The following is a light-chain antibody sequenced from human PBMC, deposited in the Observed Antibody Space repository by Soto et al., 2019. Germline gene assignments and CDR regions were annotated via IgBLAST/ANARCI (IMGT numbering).Light chain of an antibody. J-gene: IGLJ2*01. CDR2: SNN. CDR3: AAWDDSLTAVE. V-gene: IGLV1-44*01. Sequence: QSVLTQPPSASGTPGQRVTISCSGSSSNIGSSTVNWYQHLPGTAPKLLIYSNNARSSGVPDRFSGSKSGTSASLAISGLPSEDEADYYCAAWDDSLTAVEFGGGTKLTVL. CDR1: SSNIGSST.